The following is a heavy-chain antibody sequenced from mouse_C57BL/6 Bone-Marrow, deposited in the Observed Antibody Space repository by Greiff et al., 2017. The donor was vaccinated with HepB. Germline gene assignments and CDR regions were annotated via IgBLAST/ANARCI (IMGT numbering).Heavy chain of an antibody. J-gene: IGHJ3*01. CDR2: FYHRDGST. CDR1: GYTFTDHT. CDR3: ARNYYGPWFVY. V-gene: IGHV1-78*01. D-gene: IGHD1-1*01. Sequence: VKLQESDAELVKPGASVKISCKVSGYTFTDHTIHWMKQRPEQGLEWIGYFYHRDGSTNYSEKFKVKATLTADNSSSTAYMQLNSLTSEDSAVYFCARNYYGPWFVYWGHGTLVTVSA.